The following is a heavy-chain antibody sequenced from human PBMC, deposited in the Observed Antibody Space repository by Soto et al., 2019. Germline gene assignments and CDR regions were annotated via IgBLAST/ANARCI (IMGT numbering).Heavy chain of an antibody. V-gene: IGHV4-30-2*01. Sequence: SETLSLTCAVSGGSISSGGYSWSWIRQPPGKGLEWIGYIYHSGSTYYNPSLKSRVTISFDASKNEISLQVRSATAADAAVYYCARGLISGSHYWGGWYYFDCWGQGTQVTGAS. CDR2: IYHSGST. CDR1: GGSISSGGYS. D-gene: IGHD6-19*01. J-gene: IGHJ4*02. CDR3: ARGLISGSHYWGGWYYFDC.